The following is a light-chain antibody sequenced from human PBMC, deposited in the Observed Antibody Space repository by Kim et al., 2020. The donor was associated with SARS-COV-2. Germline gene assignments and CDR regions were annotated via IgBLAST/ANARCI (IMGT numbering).Light chain of an antibody. CDR3: AAWDASLSGV. CDR1: SSNIGSNY. Sequence: QSVLTQPPSASGTPGQRVTISCSGSSSNIGSNYVYWYQQLPGTAPKLLIYRNNQRPSGVPDRFSGSKSGNSASLAISGLRSEDEADYYCAAWDASLSGVFGGGTQLTVL. J-gene: IGLJ3*02. CDR2: RNN. V-gene: IGLV1-47*01.